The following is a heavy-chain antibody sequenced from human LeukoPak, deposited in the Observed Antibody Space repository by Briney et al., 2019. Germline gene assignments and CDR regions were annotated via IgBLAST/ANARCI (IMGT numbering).Heavy chain of an antibody. D-gene: IGHD2/OR15-2a*01. CDR3: ARDLSSC. Sequence: TGGSLRLSCAASGFTFSSYAVHWVRQAPGKGLEWVAVISYDGSNKYYADSVKGRFTISRDNSKNTLYLQMNSLRAEDTAVYYCARDLSSCWGQGTLVTVSS. CDR2: ISYDGSNK. V-gene: IGHV3-30-3*01. J-gene: IGHJ4*02. CDR1: GFTFSSYA.